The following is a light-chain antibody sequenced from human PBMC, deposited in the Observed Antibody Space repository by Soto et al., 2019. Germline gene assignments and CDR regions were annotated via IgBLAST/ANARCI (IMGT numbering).Light chain of an antibody. CDR3: QMYNNCVGT. CDR2: GAA. J-gene: IGKJ4*01. V-gene: IGKV3-15*01. Sequence: EIVMTQSPAILSVSPGERATLSCRANQSISSNLAWYQQKPGQAPRLLIYGAATRATGIPARFSGSGSGTDFTLTINSLQNEDFAVYYCQMYNNCVGTFGGGTKVEIK. CDR1: QSISSN.